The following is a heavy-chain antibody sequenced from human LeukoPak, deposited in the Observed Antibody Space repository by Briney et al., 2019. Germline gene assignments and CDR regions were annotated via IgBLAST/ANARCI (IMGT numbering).Heavy chain of an antibody. D-gene: IGHD6-19*01. J-gene: IGHJ4*02. CDR2: ITPNSGGT. V-gene: IGHV1-2*02. Sequence: ASVKVSCKASGYTFTGYYMHWVRQAPGQGLEWMGWITPNSGGTNYAQKFQGRFTMTRDTSISTAYMELSRLRSDDTAVYYCARDRTRTGYSSGWYHDYWGQGTLVTVSS. CDR1: GYTFTGYY. CDR3: ARDRTRTGYSSGWYHDY.